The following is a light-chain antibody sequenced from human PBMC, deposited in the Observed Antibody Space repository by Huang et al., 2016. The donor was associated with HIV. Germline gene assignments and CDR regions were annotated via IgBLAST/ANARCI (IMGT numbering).Light chain of an antibody. CDR3: QQRSAWPLT. V-gene: IGKV3-11*01. Sequence: EIVLTQSPATLSLSPGERATLSCRASQSVRSYLAWYQQKPGQAPRLRIYDASNRATGIPARFSGSGSGTDFTLTISNLQSEDFAVYYCQQRSAWPLTFGGGTKVEI. CDR2: DAS. CDR1: QSVRSY. J-gene: IGKJ4*01.